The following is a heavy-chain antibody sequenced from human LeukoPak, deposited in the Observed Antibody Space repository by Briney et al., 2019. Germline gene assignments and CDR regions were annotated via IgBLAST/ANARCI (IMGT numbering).Heavy chain of an antibody. CDR1: GFTFSSYG. CDR2: MNVIGGGT. Sequence: GGSLRLSCAASGFTFSSYGMSWGRQAPGKGLELVSAMNVIGGGTYYADSVKGRFTISRDNSKNTLYLQMHSLIADDTAVYYFAKDPEQSGSYSNFDYWGEGSLVTVSS. V-gene: IGHV3-23*01. J-gene: IGHJ4*02. CDR3: AKDPEQSGSYSNFDY. D-gene: IGHD1-26*01.